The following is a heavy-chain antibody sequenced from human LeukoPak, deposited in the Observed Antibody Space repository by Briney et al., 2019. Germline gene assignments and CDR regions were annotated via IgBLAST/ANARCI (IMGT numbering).Heavy chain of an antibody. V-gene: IGHV3-7*05. D-gene: IGHD2-8*02. Sequence: GGSLRLSCAASGFTVSSNYMSWVRQAPGKGLEWVANINEDGSEKYYVDSVNGRFTFSRDNAKNSLYLQVNSLRAEDAAVYYCARAGGVGTVDYWGQGTLVTVSS. CDR2: INEDGSEK. CDR1: GFTVSSNY. CDR3: ARAGGVGTVDY. J-gene: IGHJ4*02.